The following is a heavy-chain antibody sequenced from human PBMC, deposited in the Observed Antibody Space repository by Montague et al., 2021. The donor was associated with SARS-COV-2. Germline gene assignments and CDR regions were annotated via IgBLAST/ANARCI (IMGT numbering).Heavy chain of an antibody. CDR2: LYTSGST. CDR1: GDSISNYY. J-gene: IGHJ6*02. Sequence: SETLSLTCTVPGDSISNYYWTWIRQPAGKGLEWIGRLYTSGSTTYNPSPKSRVTMSVDTSKNQFSLNVTSVSAADTAIYYCARESGYSSGWRYYYVMDVWGQGTTVTVS. CDR3: ARESGYSSGWRYYYVMDV. V-gene: IGHV4-4*07. D-gene: IGHD6-19*01.